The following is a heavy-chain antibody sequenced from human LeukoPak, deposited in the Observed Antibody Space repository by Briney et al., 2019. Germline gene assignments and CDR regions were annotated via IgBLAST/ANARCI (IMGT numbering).Heavy chain of an antibody. V-gene: IGHV3-23*01. D-gene: IGHD3-3*01. J-gene: IGHJ4*02. CDR1: EFSFSSYA. CDR3: ARPKYYDFWSGFDY. Sequence: GGSLRLSCAASEFSFSSYAMTWVRQAPGKGLEWVSVISGSGGSTYYADSVKGRFTISRDNSKNTLYLQMNSLRAEDTAVYYCARPKYYDFWSGFDYWGQGTLVTVSS. CDR2: ISGSGGST.